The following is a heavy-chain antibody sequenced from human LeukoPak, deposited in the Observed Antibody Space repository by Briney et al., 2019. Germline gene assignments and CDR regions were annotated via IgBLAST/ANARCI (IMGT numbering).Heavy chain of an antibody. CDR2: INHSGST. Sequence: PSETLSLTCAVYGGSFSGYYWSLIRQPPGKGLEWIGEINHSGSTNYNPSLKSRVTISVDTSKNQFSLKLSSVTAADTAVYYCARGSRITIFGVVIIGAFDIWGQGTIVTVSS. CDR3: ARGSRITIFGVVIIGAFDI. CDR1: GGSFSGYY. J-gene: IGHJ3*02. V-gene: IGHV4-34*01. D-gene: IGHD3-3*01.